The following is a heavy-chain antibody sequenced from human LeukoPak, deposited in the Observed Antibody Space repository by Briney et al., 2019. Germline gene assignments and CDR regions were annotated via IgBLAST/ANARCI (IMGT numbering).Heavy chain of an antibody. CDR1: RFIFDNYG. CDR2: ITSSSSYI. D-gene: IGHD3-22*01. V-gene: IGHV3-21*01. CDR3: ARHVVAVGFDY. J-gene: IGHJ4*02. Sequence: GGSLRLSCAASRFIFDNYGMTWVRQAPGKGLEWVSSITSSSSYIYYADSVKGRFTISRDNAKNSLYLQMNSLRAEDTAVYYCARHVVAVGFDYWGQGTLVTVSS.